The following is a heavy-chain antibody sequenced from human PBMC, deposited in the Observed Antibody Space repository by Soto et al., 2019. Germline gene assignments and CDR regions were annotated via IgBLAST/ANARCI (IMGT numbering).Heavy chain of an antibody. CDR3: AGLEYQLLDTNWFDP. CDR2: IYHSGST. CDR1: GGSIGSSDW. Sequence: SETLSLTCAVSGGSIGSSDWGRWVRQPPGKGLEWIGEIYHSGSTNYTPSLKSRVTISVDKSKNQFSLKLSSVTAADTAVYYCAGLEYQLLDTNWFDPWGQGTLVT. D-gene: IGHD2-2*01. J-gene: IGHJ5*02. V-gene: IGHV4-4*02.